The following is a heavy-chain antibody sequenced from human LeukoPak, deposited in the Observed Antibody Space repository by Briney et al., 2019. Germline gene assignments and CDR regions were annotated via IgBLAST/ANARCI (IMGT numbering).Heavy chain of an antibody. Sequence: PGGSLRLSCAASGFTFSSYSMNWVRQAPGKGLEWVSSISSSSSYIYYADSVKGRFTISRDNAKNSLYLQMNSLGAEDTAVYYCARSRVAAAGNRFDYWGQGTLVTVSS. CDR2: ISSSSSYI. D-gene: IGHD6-13*01. J-gene: IGHJ4*02. V-gene: IGHV3-21*04. CDR1: GFTFSSYS. CDR3: ARSRVAAAGNRFDY.